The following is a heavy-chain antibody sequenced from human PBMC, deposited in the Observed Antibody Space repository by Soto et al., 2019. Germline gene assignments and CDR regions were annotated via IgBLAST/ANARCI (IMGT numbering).Heavy chain of an antibody. CDR1: GGSISSGGYY. V-gene: IGHV4-31*03. D-gene: IGHD2-2*01. J-gene: IGHJ4*02. CDR2: IYYSGST. CDR3: ARSSTSANYFDY. Sequence: QVQLQESGPGLVKPSQTLSLTCTVSGGSISSGGYYWSWIRQHPGKGLEWIGYIYYSGSTYYNPSLKSRVTISVDTSKNQYSLKLSSVTAADTAVYYCARSSTSANYFDYWGQGTLVTVSS.